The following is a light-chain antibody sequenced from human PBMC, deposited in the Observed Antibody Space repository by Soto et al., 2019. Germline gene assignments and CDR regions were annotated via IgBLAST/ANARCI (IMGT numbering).Light chain of an antibody. CDR1: SSDVGGYNY. CDR3: SSYTSSSTLV. Sequence: QSALTQPASVSGSPGQSITISCTGTSSDVGGYNYVSWYQQHPGKAPKLMIYDVSYRPSGVSNRFSGSKSGNTASLTISGLQAEYEDDYYCSSYTSSSTLVFGGGTKLTVL. J-gene: IGLJ2*01. V-gene: IGLV2-14*01. CDR2: DVS.